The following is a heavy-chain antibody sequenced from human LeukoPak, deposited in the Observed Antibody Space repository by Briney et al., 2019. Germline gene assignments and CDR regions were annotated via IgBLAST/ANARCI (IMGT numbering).Heavy chain of an antibody. Sequence: SQTLSLTCAISGDSVSSNSAAWNWIRQSPSRGLEWLGRTYYRSKWYNDYAVSVKSRITINPDTSKNQFSLQLNSVTHEDTAVYYCARERVLRFLEWTYALDYWGQGTLVTASS. CDR2: TYYRSKWYN. J-gene: IGHJ4*02. D-gene: IGHD3-3*01. CDR3: ARERVLRFLEWTYALDY. CDR1: GDSVSSNSAA. V-gene: IGHV6-1*01.